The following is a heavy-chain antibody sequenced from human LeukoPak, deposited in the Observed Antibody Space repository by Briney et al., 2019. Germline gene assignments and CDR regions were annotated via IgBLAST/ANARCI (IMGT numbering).Heavy chain of an antibody. J-gene: IGHJ6*03. CDR2: ISSSSSYI. Sequence: GGSLRLSYAASGFTFSSYSMNWVRQAPGKGLDWVSSISSSSSYIYYADSVKGRFTISRDNSKDTQYLQMNSLRAEDTAVYYCAREVRFRGSYYYYMDVWGKGTTVTVSS. CDR3: AREVRFRGSYYYYMDV. CDR1: GFTFSSYS. V-gene: IGHV3-21*01.